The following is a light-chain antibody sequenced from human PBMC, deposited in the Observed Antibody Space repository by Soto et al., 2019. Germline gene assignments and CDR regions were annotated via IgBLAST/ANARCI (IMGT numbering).Light chain of an antibody. CDR2: ANT. CDR1: SSNIGAGFD. V-gene: IGLV1-40*01. Sequence: QSVLTQPPSVSGAPGQRVTISCTGSSSNIGAGFDVHWYQQLPGTAPRLLIYANTKRPSGVPDRFSGSRSGTSISLAITGLRAEDEADNFCQSYDSSLSGYVFGTGTKVTVL. J-gene: IGLJ1*01. CDR3: QSYDSSLSGYV.